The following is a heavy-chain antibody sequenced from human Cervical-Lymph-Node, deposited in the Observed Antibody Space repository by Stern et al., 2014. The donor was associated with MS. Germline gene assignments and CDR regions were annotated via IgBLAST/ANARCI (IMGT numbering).Heavy chain of an antibody. CDR1: GYSFTANW. V-gene: IGHV5-51*01. Sequence: VQLVQSGAEVKKPGESLKISCKGSGYSFTANWIAWVRQMPGKGLEWMGIVYPDDSDARSSPSFKGQVPISADKSISPAYRQWSSLKASDTAMYYCARDYGDYAFDYWGQGTLVTVSS. J-gene: IGHJ4*02. CDR3: ARDYGDYAFDY. CDR2: VYPDDSDA. D-gene: IGHD4-17*01.